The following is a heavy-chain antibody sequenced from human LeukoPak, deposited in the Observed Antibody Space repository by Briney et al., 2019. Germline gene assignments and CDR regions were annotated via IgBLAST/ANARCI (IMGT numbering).Heavy chain of an antibody. CDR3: AQGDGYETDY. CDR1: GFTFSPYA. D-gene: IGHD5-12*01. J-gene: IGHJ4*02. CDR2: ISYDGSKK. V-gene: IGHV3-30*14. Sequence: GESLRLSCAASGFTFSPYAMNWVRQAPGKGLEWVAVISYDGSKKYYADSVKGRFTISRDNSKNTLYLQMNSLRAEDTAVYYCAQGDGYETDYWGQGTLVTVSS.